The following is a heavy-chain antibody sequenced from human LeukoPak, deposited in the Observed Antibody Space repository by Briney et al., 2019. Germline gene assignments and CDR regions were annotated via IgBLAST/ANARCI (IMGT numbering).Heavy chain of an antibody. Sequence: GGSLRLSCAASGFTFTNYAMNWVRQAPGKRLEWVSSITSNARDTYFADSVKGRFTVSRDNSKNTLYVQMNSLRAEDTAVYYCAKVTYDYVWGSYESWGQGTLVTVSS. CDR3: AKVTYDYVWGSYES. CDR2: ITSNARDT. D-gene: IGHD3-16*01. V-gene: IGHV3-23*01. CDR1: GFTFTNYA. J-gene: IGHJ4*02.